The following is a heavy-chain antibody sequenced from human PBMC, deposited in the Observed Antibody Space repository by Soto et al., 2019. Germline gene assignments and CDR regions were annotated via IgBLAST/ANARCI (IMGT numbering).Heavy chain of an antibody. CDR3: NVWCLGNDFGAA. CDR1: GFTFSNYY. CDR2: SKNKADSYIT. V-gene: IGHV3-72*01. D-gene: IGHD3-16*01. J-gene: IGHJ1*01. Sequence: EVQLVESGGGLVQPGGSLRLSCAASGFTFSNYYMDWVRQAPGKGLEWVGRSKNKADSYITEYAASVKGRFSISRDASQNSLYLQMNSLKTEDTAVYYCNVWCLGNDFGAAWGQGILVTVSS.